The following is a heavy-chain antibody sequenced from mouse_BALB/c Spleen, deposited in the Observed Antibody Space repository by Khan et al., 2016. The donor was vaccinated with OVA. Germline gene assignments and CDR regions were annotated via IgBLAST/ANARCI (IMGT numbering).Heavy chain of an antibody. D-gene: IGHD4-1*01. V-gene: IGHV1S136*01. CDR3: ARGNWQSYYFDD. Sequence: EVQLQESGPELVKPGASVKMSCKASGYIFTNYVLHWMKQKPGQGLEWIGYINPYNGGTKYNEKFKGKATLASDKSSITAYMELSSLTSEDSAVYYCARGNWQSYYFDDWGQGTTLTLSS. CDR1: GYIFTNYV. J-gene: IGHJ2*01. CDR2: INPYNGGT.